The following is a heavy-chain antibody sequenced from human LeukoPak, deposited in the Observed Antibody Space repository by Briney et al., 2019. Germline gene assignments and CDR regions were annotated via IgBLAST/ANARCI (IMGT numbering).Heavy chain of an antibody. D-gene: IGHD3-10*01. J-gene: IGHJ4*02. V-gene: IGHV3-23*03. Sequence: GVSLGLSCAASGFTFSSYAMSWVRQAPGKGLEWVSVIYSGGSTNYADSVRGRFTISRDTSKNTLYLQMNSLRAEDTAVYYCANMVGGPRRPFDYWGQGTLVTVSS. CDR3: ANMVGGPRRPFDY. CDR2: IYSGGST. CDR1: GFTFSSYA.